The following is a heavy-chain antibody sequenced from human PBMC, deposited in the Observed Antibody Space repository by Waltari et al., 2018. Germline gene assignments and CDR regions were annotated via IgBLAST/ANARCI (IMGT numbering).Heavy chain of an antibody. V-gene: IGHV4-59*11. CDR1: GGSISSHY. J-gene: IGHJ3*02. Sequence: QVQLQESGPRLVKPSETLSLACTVSGGSISSHYWTWIRQPPGKGLEWMGYISFSGTTIYSPSLKSRVTISVDTSKNQVSLKLNSVTAADTAVYDCARDRDDSSGTDALDIWGQGTMVTVSS. CDR3: ARDRDDSSGTDALDI. D-gene: IGHD3-22*01. CDR2: ISFSGTT.